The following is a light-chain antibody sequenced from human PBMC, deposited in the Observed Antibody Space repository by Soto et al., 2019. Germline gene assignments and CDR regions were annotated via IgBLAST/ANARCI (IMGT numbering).Light chain of an antibody. CDR2: GAS. Sequence: EIVMTQSPATLSVSPGERATLSCRASQSVSSDLAWYQQKPGQAPRLLIYGASTRAIGIPARFSGSGSGTEFTLTISRLEPEDFAVYFCQRYGSSPLITFGQGTRLEIK. J-gene: IGKJ5*01. V-gene: IGKV3-15*01. CDR3: QRYGSSPLIT. CDR1: QSVSSD.